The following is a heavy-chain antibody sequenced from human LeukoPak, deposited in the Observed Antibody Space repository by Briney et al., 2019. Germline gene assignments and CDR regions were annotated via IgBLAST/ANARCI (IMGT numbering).Heavy chain of an antibody. V-gene: IGHV4-61*01. J-gene: IGHJ4*02. CDR2: IYYSGST. CDR1: GGSVSSGSYY. Sequence: SETLSLTCTVSGGSVSSGSYYWSWIRQPPGKGLEWIGYIYYSGSTDYNPSLKSRVTISVDTSKNQFSLKLSSVTAADAAVYYCARGRGGYSDWGQGTLVTVSS. CDR3: ARGRGGYSD. D-gene: IGHD5-18*01.